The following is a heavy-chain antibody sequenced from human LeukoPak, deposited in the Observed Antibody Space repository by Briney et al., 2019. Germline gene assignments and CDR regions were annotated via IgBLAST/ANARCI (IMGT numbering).Heavy chain of an antibody. D-gene: IGHD3-10*01. CDR2: IDYSGAT. V-gene: IGHV4-59*01. J-gene: IGHJ4*02. CDR3: ARVGSYCFEY. Sequence: SETLSLTCAVYGGSFSGYYWSWIRQPPGKGLEWIGYIDYSGATNYNPSLKSRVTMSVDTSKHQFSLKPSSVTAADTAVYYCARVGSYCFEYWGQGTLVTVSS. CDR1: GGSFSGYY.